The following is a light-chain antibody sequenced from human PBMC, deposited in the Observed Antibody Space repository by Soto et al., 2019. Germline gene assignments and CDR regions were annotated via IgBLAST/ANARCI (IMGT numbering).Light chain of an antibody. CDR1: QSLLHSNGYTY. J-gene: IGKJ1*01. CDR3: MQALQTPWT. V-gene: IGKV2-28*01. Sequence: DIVMTQSPLSLPVTVGESASVSCRSSQSLLHSNGYTYLDWYLQKPGQSPQLLIYWSSNRASGVPDRFSGSGSGTDFTLRISRVEAEDVGVYYCMQALQTPWTFGQGTKVEIK. CDR2: WSS.